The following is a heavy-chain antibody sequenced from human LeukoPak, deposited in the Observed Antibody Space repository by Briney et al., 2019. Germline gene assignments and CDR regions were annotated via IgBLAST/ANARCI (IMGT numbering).Heavy chain of an antibody. CDR3: AELGITMIGGV. J-gene: IGHJ6*04. Sequence: SGGSLRLSCAASGFTFSSYEMYWVRQAPGGGLEWVSYISSSGSTIYYADSVRGRFTISRDNAKNSLYLQMNSLRAEDTAVYYCAELGITMIGGVWGKGTTVTISS. CDR1: GFTFSSYE. CDR2: ISSSGSTI. D-gene: IGHD3-10*02. V-gene: IGHV3-48*03.